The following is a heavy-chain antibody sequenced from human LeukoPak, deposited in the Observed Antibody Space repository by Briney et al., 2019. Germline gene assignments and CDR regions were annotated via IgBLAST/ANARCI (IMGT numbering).Heavy chain of an antibody. D-gene: IGHD2-15*01. CDR2: IYYSGST. CDR1: GGSIGSSSYY. V-gene: IGHV4-39*01. Sequence: SETLSLTCTVSGGSIGSSSYYWGWIRQPPGKGLEWIGSIYYSGSTYYNPSLKSRVTISVDTSKNQFSLKLSSVTAADTAVYYCARHRPRCSGGSCYRWFDPWGQGTLVTVSS. J-gene: IGHJ5*02. CDR3: ARHRPRCSGGSCYRWFDP.